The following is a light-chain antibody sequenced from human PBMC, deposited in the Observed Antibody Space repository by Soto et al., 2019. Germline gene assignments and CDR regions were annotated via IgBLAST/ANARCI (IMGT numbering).Light chain of an antibody. V-gene: IGKV1-9*01. CDR2: PAS. CDR1: QDISTS. J-gene: IGKJ5*01. CDR3: QQTYSTPIT. Sequence: DIQLTQSPSFLSASVGDRVTVSCRASQDISTSLAWFQQKAGKVPQLLVYPASTLQDGVPSRFSGSGSGTYFTLTINNLQAEDFGTYYCQQTYSTPITFGQGTRLE.